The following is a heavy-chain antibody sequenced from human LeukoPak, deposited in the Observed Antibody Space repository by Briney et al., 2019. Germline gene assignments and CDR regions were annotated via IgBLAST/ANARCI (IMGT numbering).Heavy chain of an antibody. V-gene: IGHV4-34*01. CDR2: IDHSGST. Sequence: SETLSLTYAVDGGAFSGYYWSWIRQPPGKGLEWIGEIDHSGSTNYNPSLKSRVIISVDTSKNQFSLKVNSVTAADTALYYCASRRDGYVNPFDCWGQGTQVTVSS. J-gene: IGHJ4*02. D-gene: IGHD5-24*01. CDR3: ASRRDGYVNPFDC. CDR1: GGAFSGYY.